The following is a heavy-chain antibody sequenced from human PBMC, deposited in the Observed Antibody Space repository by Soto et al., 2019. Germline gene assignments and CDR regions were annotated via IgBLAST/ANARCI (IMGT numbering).Heavy chain of an antibody. CDR1: GFTFSSYG. D-gene: IGHD1-7*01. CDR2: ISSSGSTI. V-gene: IGHV3-48*04. J-gene: IGHJ5*02. Sequence: GGSLRLSCAASGFTFSSYGMHWVRQAPGKGLEWVSYISSSGSTIYYADSVKGRFTISRDNAKNSLYLQMNSLRAEDTAVYYCARVGGTGTGWFDPWGQGTLVTVSS. CDR3: ARVGGTGTGWFDP.